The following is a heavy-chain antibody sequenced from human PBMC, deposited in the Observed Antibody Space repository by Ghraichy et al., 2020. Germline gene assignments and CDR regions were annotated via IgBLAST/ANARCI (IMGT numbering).Heavy chain of an antibody. Sequence: GESLNISCAASGFTFSSYDMHWVRQATGKGLEWVSAIDTAGDTYYPGAVKGRFTISRENAKNSLYLQMNNLRAGDTAVYYCARSDTGGYYYYYGMDVWGQGTTVTVSS. CDR2: IDTAGDT. J-gene: IGHJ6*02. CDR1: GFTFSSYD. CDR3: ARSDTGGYYYYYGMDV. V-gene: IGHV3-13*01. D-gene: IGHD2-8*02.